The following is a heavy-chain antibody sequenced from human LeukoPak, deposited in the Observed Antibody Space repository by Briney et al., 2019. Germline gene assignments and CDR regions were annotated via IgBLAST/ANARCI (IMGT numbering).Heavy chain of an antibody. J-gene: IGHJ4*02. Sequence: PGRSLRLSCAVSGFTFSTYSIHWVRQAPGKGLEWVTVISADGRIQYYSDSVKGRFTISRDNSLNTLHLQMNNLRAGDTAVYYCAREFGHDRWYFDYWGQGALVTVSS. CDR3: AREFGHDRWYFDY. CDR1: GFTFSTYS. D-gene: IGHD5-12*01. CDR2: ISADGRIQ. V-gene: IGHV3-30*03.